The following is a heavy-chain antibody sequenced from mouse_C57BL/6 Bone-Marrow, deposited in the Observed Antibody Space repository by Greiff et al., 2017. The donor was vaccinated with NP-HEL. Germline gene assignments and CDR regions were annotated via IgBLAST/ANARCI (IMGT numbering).Heavy chain of an antibody. V-gene: IGHV5-17*01. CDR2: ISSGSSTI. CDR3: ARLTY. CDR1: GFTFSDYG. Sequence: EVQGVESGGGLVKPGGSLKLSCAASGFTFSDYGMNWVRQAPEKGLEWVAYISSGSSTIYYADTVKGRFTISRDNAKNTLFRQMTRLRAEETAMYYCARLTYWGQGTLVTVSA. J-gene: IGHJ3*01.